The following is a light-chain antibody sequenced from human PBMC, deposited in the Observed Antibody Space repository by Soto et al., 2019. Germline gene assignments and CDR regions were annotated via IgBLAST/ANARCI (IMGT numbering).Light chain of an antibody. V-gene: IGKV1-5*03. CDR3: QQYNSYPWT. J-gene: IGKJ1*01. Sequence: DIEMTQSPSTLPGSLGDRVTITCRASQTISSSLAWYQQKPGKAPKLLIYKASTLKSGVPSRFSGSGFGTEFTLTISSLQPDDFETYYCQQYNSYPWTFGQGTKVDIK. CDR1: QTISSS. CDR2: KAS.